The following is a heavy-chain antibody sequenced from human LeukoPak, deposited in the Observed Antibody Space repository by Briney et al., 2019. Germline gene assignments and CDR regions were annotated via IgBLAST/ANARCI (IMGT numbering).Heavy chain of an antibody. Sequence: GGSLRLSCAASGFTFSNYGMHWVRQAPGKGLEWVAVISYDGNNKYYADSVKGRFTISRDNSKNTLYLQMSSLRVDDTAVYYCAKAASSSWPSYYYGMDVWGQGTTVTVSS. CDR1: GFTFSNYG. CDR3: AKAASSSWPSYYYGMDV. J-gene: IGHJ6*02. V-gene: IGHV3-30*18. CDR2: ISYDGNNK. D-gene: IGHD6-13*01.